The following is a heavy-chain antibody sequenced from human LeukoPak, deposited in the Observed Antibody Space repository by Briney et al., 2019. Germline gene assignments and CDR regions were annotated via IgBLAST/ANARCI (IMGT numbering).Heavy chain of an antibody. CDR1: GFTVSSNY. V-gene: IGHV3-66*01. Sequence: SGGSLRLSCAASGFTVSSNYMSWVRQAPGKGLEWVSVIYSGGSTYYADSVKGRFTISRDNSKNTLYLQMNSLRAEDTAVYYCARGKWELYPFDYWGQGTLATVSS. J-gene: IGHJ4*02. CDR3: ARGKWELYPFDY. D-gene: IGHD1-26*01. CDR2: IYSGGST.